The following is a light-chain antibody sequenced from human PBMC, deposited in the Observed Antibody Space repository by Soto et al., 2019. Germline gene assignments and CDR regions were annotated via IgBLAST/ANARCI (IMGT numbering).Light chain of an antibody. Sequence: QSVLTQPPSVSGAPGQRVTISCTGRSSNIGAGYDVHWYQQLPGTAPKLLIYGNSNRPSGVPDRFSGSKSGTSASLAITGLQAQDEADYYCQSYDSSQAVFGGGTKLTVL. V-gene: IGLV1-40*01. CDR1: SSNIGAGYD. CDR3: QSYDSSQAV. J-gene: IGLJ2*01. CDR2: GNS.